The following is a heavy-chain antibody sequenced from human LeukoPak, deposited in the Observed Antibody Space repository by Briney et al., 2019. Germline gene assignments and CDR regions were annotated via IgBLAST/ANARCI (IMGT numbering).Heavy chain of an antibody. Sequence: SGSLSLTCAVYGGSFSGDYWSWIREPPGKGLEWIGEINHSGSTNYNPSLKSRVTISVDTSTNQFSLKLSSVTAADTAVYYCARGLAGATTFNYWGQRTLVTVSS. CDR1: GGSFSGDY. V-gene: IGHV4-34*01. CDR2: INHSGST. D-gene: IGHD1-26*01. CDR3: ARGLAGATTFNY. J-gene: IGHJ4*02.